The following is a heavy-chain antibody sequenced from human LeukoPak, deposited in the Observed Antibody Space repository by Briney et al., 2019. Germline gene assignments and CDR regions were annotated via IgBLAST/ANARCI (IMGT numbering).Heavy chain of an antibody. V-gene: IGHV1-24*01. CDR1: GYTLTELS. J-gene: IGHJ5*02. CDR3: ARDPVGYCSGGSCYYSVVDWFDP. Sequence: ASVKVSCKVSGYTLTELSMHWVRQAPGKGLEWMGGFDPEDGETIYAQKFQGRVTMTTDTSTSTAYMELRSLRSDDTAVYYCARDPVGYCSGGSCYYSVVDWFDPWGQGTLVTVSS. CDR2: FDPEDGET. D-gene: IGHD2-15*01.